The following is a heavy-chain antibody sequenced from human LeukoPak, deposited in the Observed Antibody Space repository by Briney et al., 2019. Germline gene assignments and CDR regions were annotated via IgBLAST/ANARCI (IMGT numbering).Heavy chain of an antibody. CDR1: GYTFTSYY. D-gene: IGHD2-2*01. V-gene: IGHV1-46*01. CDR2: INPSGGST. Sequence: ASVKVSCKASGYTFTSYYMHWVRQAPGQGLEWMGIINPSGGSTSYAQKFQGRVTMTRDMSTSTVYMELSSLRSEDTAVYYCARGGYCSSTSCYPIDYWGQGTLVTVSS. J-gene: IGHJ4*02. CDR3: ARGGYCSSTSCYPIDY.